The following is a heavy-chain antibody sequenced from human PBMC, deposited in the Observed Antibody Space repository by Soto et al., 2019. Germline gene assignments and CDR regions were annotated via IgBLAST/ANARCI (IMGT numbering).Heavy chain of an antibody. CDR2: VYFNGNT. CDR1: AASFRKYY. J-gene: IGHJ4*02. D-gene: IGHD3-3*02. Sequence: SETLSLTCTVSAASFRKYYWTWSRQPPGTGLERMGYVYFNGNTNYNPSLKRRVRISIDTSKNQIPLTLNSVTAADTAVYYGASVTFEGVVLAHWGQGTLVTVSS. CDR3: ASVTFEGVVLAH. V-gene: IGHV4-59*01.